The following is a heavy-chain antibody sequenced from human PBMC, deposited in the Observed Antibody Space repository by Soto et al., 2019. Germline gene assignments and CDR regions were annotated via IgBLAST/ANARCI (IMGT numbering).Heavy chain of an antibody. V-gene: IGHV3-21*02. Sequence: EVQLVESGGGLVKPGGSLRLSCAASGFIFSSYSMHWVRQAPGKGLGWVSSISSGGTYIYYADPVKGRFTISRDNAKNSLYLQMNSLRAADTAVYYCARVVAGDYFDYWGQGTLVTVSS. CDR2: ISSGGTYI. D-gene: IGHD6-19*01. J-gene: IGHJ4*02. CDR1: GFIFSSYS. CDR3: ARVVAGDYFDY.